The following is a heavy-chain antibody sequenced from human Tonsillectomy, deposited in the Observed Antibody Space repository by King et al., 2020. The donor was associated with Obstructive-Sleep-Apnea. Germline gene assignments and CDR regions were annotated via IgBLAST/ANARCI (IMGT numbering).Heavy chain of an antibody. D-gene: IGHD6-25*01. CDR2: LSDSGGST. CDR1: GFTFSSYA. Sequence: VQLVESGGGLVQPGGSLRLSCAASGFTFSSYAMSWVRQAPGKGLEWVSALSDSGGSTYYADSVKGRFTISRDNSKNTLFLQVTSLRAEDTAVYFCAKGLSGPWGQGTLVTVSS. CDR3: AKGLSGP. V-gene: IGHV3-23*04. J-gene: IGHJ5*02.